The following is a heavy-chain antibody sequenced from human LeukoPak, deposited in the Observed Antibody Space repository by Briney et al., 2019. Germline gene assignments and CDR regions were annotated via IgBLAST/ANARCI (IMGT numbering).Heavy chain of an antibody. CDR2: MNPNSGNT. V-gene: IGHV1-8*03. D-gene: IGHD6-13*01. CDR1: GYTFTSYD. CDR3: ARYSSSWHRGFDY. J-gene: IGHJ4*02. Sequence: VASVKVSCKASGYTFTSYDINWVRQATGQGLEWMGWMNPNSGNTGYAQKFQGRVTITRNTSISTAYMELSSLSSEDTAVYYCARYSSSWHRGFDYWGQGTLVTVSS.